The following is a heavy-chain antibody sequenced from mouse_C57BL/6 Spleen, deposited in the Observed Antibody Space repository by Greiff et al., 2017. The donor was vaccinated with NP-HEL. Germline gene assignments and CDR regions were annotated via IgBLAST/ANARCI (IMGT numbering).Heavy chain of an antibody. CDR1: GYTFTSYW. V-gene: IGHV1-50*01. CDR3: VRGFYYAMDY. Sequence: QVQLQQPGAELVKPGASVKLSCKASGYTFTSYWMQWVKQRPGQGLEWIGEIDPSDSYTNYNQKFKGKATLTVDTSSSTAYMQLSSLTSEDSAVYYCVRGFYYAMDYWGQGTSVTVSS. J-gene: IGHJ4*01. CDR2: IDPSDSYT.